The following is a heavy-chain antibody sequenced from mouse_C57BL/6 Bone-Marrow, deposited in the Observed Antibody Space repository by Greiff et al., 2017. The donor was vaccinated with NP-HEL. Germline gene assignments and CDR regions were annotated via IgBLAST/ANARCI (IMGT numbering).Heavy chain of an antibody. D-gene: IGHD2-1*01. J-gene: IGHJ4*01. CDR2: IYPGSGST. CDR3: ARRRGIYYGNLYAMDY. Sequence: VQLQQPGAELVKPGASVKMSCKASGYTFTSYWITWVKQRPGQGLEWIGDIYPGSGSTNYNEKFKSKATLTVDTSSSTAYMQLSSLTSEDSAVYYCARRRGIYYGNLYAMDYWGQGTSVTVSS. V-gene: IGHV1-55*01. CDR1: GYTFTSYW.